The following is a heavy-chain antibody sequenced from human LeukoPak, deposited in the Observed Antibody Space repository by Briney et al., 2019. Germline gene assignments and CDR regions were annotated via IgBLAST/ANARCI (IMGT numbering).Heavy chain of an antibody. CDR2: ISHDETTK. J-gene: IGHJ2*01. D-gene: IGHD2-2*01. CDR1: GFTFSNFG. V-gene: IGHV3-33*01. CDR3: IVVVVPAAVWQFDL. Sequence: GRSLRLSCAASGFTFSNFGLHWVRQAPGKGLEWVAAISHDETTKNYADSVKGRFTISRDNSENTLFLQMNSLRAEDTAMYYCIVVVVPAAVWQFDLWGRGTQVTVSS.